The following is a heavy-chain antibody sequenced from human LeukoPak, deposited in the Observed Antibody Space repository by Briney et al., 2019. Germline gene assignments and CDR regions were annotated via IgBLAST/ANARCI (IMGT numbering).Heavy chain of an antibody. J-gene: IGHJ6*02. CDR2: IYPGDSDT. V-gene: IGHV5-51*01. D-gene: IGHD6-19*01. CDR3: ARVIAVADYYYGMDV. CDR1: GYSFTSYW. Sequence: GESLKVSCKGSGYSFTSYWIGWVRQMPGKGLKWMGIIYPGDSDTRYSPSFQGQVTISADKSISTAYLQWSSLKASDTAMYYCARVIAVADYYYGMDVWGQGTTVTVSS.